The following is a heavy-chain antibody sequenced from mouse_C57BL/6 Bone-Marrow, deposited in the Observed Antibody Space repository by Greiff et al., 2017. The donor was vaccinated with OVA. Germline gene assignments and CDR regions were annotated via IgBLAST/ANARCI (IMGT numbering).Heavy chain of an antibody. J-gene: IGHJ2*01. CDR1: LFTITNYS. V-gene: IGHV7-3*01. Sequence: EVKLMESGGGLVQPGDSLSLSRAASLFTITNYSMSWVRQPPGKALEWLAFIRNKPNGSTTEYSASVKGRFTISRDNYQSILYLQMNALRAEDSATYYCARYKGKVAVDYFDYWGQGTALTVSS. CDR2: IRNKPNGSTT. CDR3: ARYKGKVAVDYFDY. D-gene: IGHD1-1*01.